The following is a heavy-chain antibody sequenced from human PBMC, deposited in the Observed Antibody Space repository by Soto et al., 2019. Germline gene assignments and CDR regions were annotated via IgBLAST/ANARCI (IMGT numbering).Heavy chain of an antibody. CDR1: GYIFIDYW. Sequence: ASLKISCQASGYIFIDYWIGWVRQMPGKGLEWMGIVYPRDSDTRYSPSFQGQVTISADRSTGTAFLQWRSLKASDTALYYCARPPLPGYSIHFNSWGQGTLVTVSS. J-gene: IGHJ4*02. CDR2: VYPRDSDT. V-gene: IGHV5-51*01. D-gene: IGHD2-15*01. CDR3: ARPPLPGYSIHFNS.